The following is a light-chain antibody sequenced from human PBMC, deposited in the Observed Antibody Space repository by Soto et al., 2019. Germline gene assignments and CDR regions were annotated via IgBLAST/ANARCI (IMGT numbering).Light chain of an antibody. CDR2: DAS. J-gene: IGKJ1*01. CDR3: QQYNKWPRT. V-gene: IGKV3-15*01. CDR1: QTVVTH. Sequence: EVVMTQSPVTLSLSPGDRATVSCRASQTVVTHLAWFQQKPGQPPRLLIYDASATATGIPARFSGSGSGTEFTLAISSLQSEDVAVYYCQQYNKWPRTFGQGTKVE.